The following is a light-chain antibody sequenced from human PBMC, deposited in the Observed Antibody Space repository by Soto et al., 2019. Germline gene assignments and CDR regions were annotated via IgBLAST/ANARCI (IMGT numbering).Light chain of an antibody. CDR1: QSIRSW. Sequence: DIHMTHSPSTLSSSLGDRVTMACRASQSIRSWLAWYQQKPGKAPKLLIYDASSLESGVPSRFSGRRSGTEFTLTISSLQPDDFGTYYCQQYESYSPLTFGGGTKVDIK. CDR2: DAS. CDR3: QQYESYSPLT. J-gene: IGKJ4*01. V-gene: IGKV1-5*01.